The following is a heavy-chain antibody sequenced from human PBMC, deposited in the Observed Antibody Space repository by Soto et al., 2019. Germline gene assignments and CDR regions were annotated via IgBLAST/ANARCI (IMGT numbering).Heavy chain of an antibody. CDR1: GDSISDYS. V-gene: IGHV4-4*07. Sequence: QVQLQESGPGLVNPSGTLSLTCTVSGDSISDYSWSWIRQPAGKGLEWIGRVYVAGGSNYNPSLKSRAPISLDRPKNQFSLRLTSVTAADTAVYFCSRGAGPPWFDPWGQGILVTVSS. CDR2: VYVAGGS. J-gene: IGHJ5*02. CDR3: SRGAGPPWFDP.